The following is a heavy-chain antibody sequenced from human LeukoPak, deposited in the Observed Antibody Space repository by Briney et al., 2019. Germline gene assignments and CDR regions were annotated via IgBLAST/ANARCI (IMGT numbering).Heavy chain of an antibody. V-gene: IGHV1-69*13. CDR3: AREESEYCSGGSCYASDY. CDR1: GGTFSSYA. Sequence: SVKVSCKASGGTFSSYAISWVRQAPGQGLEWMGGIIPIFGTANYAQKFQGRVTITADESTSTAYTELSSLRSEDTAVYYCAREESEYCSGGSCYASDYWGQGTLVTVSS. J-gene: IGHJ4*02. CDR2: IIPIFGTA. D-gene: IGHD2-15*01.